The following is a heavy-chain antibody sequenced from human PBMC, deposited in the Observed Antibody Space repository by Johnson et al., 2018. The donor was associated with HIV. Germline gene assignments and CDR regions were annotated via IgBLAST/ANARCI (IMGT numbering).Heavy chain of an antibody. CDR1: GFPFSSYA. Sequence: VQPVESGGGFAQPGGSLRLSCAAPGFPFSSYAMSWVRQAPGKGLEWVGRIKSKTDGGTTDYAAPVKGRFTISRDDSNNTLYLQMNSLKTEDTAVYYCTTEAYSSSSAAFDIWGQGTMVTVSS. CDR3: TTEAYSSSSAAFDI. V-gene: IGHV3-15*01. J-gene: IGHJ3*02. CDR2: IKSKTDGGTT. D-gene: IGHD6-6*01.